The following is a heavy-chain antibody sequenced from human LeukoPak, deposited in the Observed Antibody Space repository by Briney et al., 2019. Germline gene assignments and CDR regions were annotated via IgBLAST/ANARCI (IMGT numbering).Heavy chain of an antibody. V-gene: IGHV3-7*01. D-gene: IGHD6-19*01. J-gene: IGHJ4*02. Sequence: PGGSLRLSCAASGYTFSSYWVSWVRQAPGKGLEWVANIKQDGSEKYYVDSVKGRYTNPRHNAKHTLYLQMNSQRAQDTAVYYCAREDGYSSGWYAVDYWGQGTLVTASS. CDR1: GYTFSSYW. CDR2: IKQDGSEK. CDR3: AREDGYSSGWYAVDY.